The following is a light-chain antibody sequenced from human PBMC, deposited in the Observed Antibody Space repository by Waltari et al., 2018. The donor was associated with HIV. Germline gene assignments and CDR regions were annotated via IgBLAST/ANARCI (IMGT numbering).Light chain of an antibody. CDR2: DNS. Sequence: QSVLTQPPSVSAAPGQKVTISCSGSTSNIGNNYVSWYQRLPGTAPKLLIYDNSVRPSGIPDRFSASKSGTSATLGITGLQTGDEADYYCGTWDSSLSAVVFGTGTKVTVL. CDR1: TSNIGNNY. V-gene: IGLV1-51*01. CDR3: GTWDSSLSAVV. J-gene: IGLJ1*01.